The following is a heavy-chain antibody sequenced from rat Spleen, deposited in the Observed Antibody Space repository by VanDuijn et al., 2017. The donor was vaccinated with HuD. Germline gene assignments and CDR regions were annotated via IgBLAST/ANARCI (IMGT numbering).Heavy chain of an antibody. V-gene: IGHV5-29*01. CDR3: TRLEGPLDY. D-gene: IGHD1-11*01. CDR1: GFTFSNYG. CDR2: ISSDGGGA. J-gene: IGHJ2*01. Sequence: EVQLAESGGGLVQPGRSMKLSCAASGFTFSNYGMAWVRQAPTKGLEWVASISSDGGGAYYRDSVKGRFTISRDNAKSTLYLQMDSLRSEDTATYYCTRLEGPLDYWGQGVMVTVSS.